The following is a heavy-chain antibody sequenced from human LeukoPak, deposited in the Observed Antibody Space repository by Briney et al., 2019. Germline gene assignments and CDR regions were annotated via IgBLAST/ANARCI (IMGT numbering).Heavy chain of an antibody. D-gene: IGHD2-8*01. Sequence: GGSLRLSCAASGFTVSSNYMSWVRQAPGKGLEWVSVIYSGGSTYYADSVKGRFTISRDNSKNTLYLQMNSLRAEDTAVYYCARERAYDGMDVWGQGTTVTVSS. CDR1: GFTVSSNY. J-gene: IGHJ6*02. CDR2: IYSGGST. CDR3: ARERAYDGMDV. V-gene: IGHV3-53*01.